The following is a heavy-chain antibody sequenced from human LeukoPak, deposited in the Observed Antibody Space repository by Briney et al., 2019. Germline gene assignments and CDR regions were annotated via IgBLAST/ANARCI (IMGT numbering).Heavy chain of an antibody. J-gene: IGHJ4*02. CDR1: GYTFTSYD. D-gene: IGHD3-16*02. Sequence: ASVKVSCKASGYTFTSYDINWVRQATGQGLEWMRWMNPNSGNTGYAQKFQGRVTITRNTSISTAYMELSSLRSEDTAVYYCARGRGRLRLGELSLLDYWGQGTLVTVSS. CDR3: ARGRGRLRLGELSLLDY. CDR2: MNPNSGNT. V-gene: IGHV1-8*03.